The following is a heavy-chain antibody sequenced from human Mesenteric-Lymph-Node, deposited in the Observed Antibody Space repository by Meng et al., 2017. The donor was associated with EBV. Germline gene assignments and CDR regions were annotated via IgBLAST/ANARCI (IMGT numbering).Heavy chain of an antibody. Sequence: QGQVVQSGAEVKKPGSSVKVSCRISGGTFNSYAISWVRQAPGQGLEWMGGIIPIYGRANYAQRFQGRVTITADESTSTAYMELSILTSEDTAVYYCARGDDSGDYACSSWGQGTLVTVSS. V-gene: IGHV1-69*01. CDR2: IIPIYGRA. CDR3: ARGDDSGDYACSS. J-gene: IGHJ5*02. D-gene: IGHD4-17*01. CDR1: GGTFNSYA.